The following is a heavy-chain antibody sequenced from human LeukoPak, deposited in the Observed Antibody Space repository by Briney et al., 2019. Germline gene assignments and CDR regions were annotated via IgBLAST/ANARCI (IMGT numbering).Heavy chain of an antibody. CDR3: ARNPGSGSPVDFDY. CDR2: INHSGST. V-gene: IGHV4-39*07. CDR1: GGSVSSSTSY. J-gene: IGHJ4*02. D-gene: IGHD3-10*01. Sequence: PSETLSLTCTVSGGSVSSSTSYWSWIRQPPGKGLEWIGEINHSGSTNYNPSLKSRVTISVDTSKNQFSLKLSSVTAADTAVYYCARNPGSGSPVDFDYWGQGTLVTVSS.